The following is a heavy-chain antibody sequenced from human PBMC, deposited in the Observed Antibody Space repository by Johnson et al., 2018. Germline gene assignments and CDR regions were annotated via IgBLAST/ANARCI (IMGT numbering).Heavy chain of an antibody. D-gene: IGHD3-10*01. V-gene: IGHV3-30*03. Sequence: QVQLQESGGGAVHPGGSXRLSCATSGFTFRYYAMHWVRQAPGKGLEWVAVISTTDRNAFYTDSVKGRFTVSRDNSKNTLYLQMDSLRADETSVYYCGRYASGSSYYYYYYIDVWGKGTTVTVSS. CDR3: GRYASGSSYYYYYYIDV. CDR2: ISTTDRNA. CDR1: GFTFRYYA. J-gene: IGHJ6*03.